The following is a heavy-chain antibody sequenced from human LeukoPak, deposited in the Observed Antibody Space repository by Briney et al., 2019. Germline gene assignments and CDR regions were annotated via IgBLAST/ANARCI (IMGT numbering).Heavy chain of an antibody. D-gene: IGHD3-16*01. CDR2: TSSGGGVI. CDR1: GFTFSSYT. V-gene: IGHV3-21*03. J-gene: IGHJ4*02. CDR3: ARDLGARGY. Sequence: GGSLRLSCAASGFTFSSYTMNWVRQAPGKRLEWLSSTSSGGGVIFYADSVKGRFTISRDNGENSVYLQMNSLRAEDTAVYYCARDLGARGYWGXGTLVTVSS.